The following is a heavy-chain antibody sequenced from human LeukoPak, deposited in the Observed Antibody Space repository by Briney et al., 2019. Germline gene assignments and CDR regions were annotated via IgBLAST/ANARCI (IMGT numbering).Heavy chain of an antibody. D-gene: IGHD6-6*01. CDR2: IYYSGST. CDR1: GGSMSSYY. Sequence: PSETLSLTCTVSGGSMSSYYWSWIRQPPGKGLEWIGYIYYSGSTNYNPSLKSRVTISVDTSKNQFTLKLSSVTAADTAVYYCARGRSIIAARLRPDDAFDIWGQGTMVTVSS. J-gene: IGHJ3*02. CDR3: ARGRSIIAARLRPDDAFDI. V-gene: IGHV4-59*01.